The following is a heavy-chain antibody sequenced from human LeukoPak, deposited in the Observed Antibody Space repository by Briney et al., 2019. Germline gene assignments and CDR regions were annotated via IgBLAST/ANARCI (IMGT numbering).Heavy chain of an antibody. V-gene: IGHV3-23*01. D-gene: IGHD2-15*01. J-gene: IGHJ4*02. CDR3: AKDEGGYCSGGSCYFDY. CDR1: GFTFSSYA. Sequence: GGSLRLSCAASGFTFSSYAMSWVRQAPGKGLEWVSVISGSGGRTYYADSVKGRFTISRDNSKNTLYLQMNSLRAEDTAVYYCAKDEGGYCSGGSCYFDYWGQGTLVTVSS. CDR2: ISGSGGRT.